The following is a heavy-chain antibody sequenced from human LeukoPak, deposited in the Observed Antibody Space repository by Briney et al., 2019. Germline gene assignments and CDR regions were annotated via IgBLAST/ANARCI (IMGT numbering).Heavy chain of an antibody. CDR3: ARLRYSSGWYYFDY. Sequence: SETLSLTCTVSGGSISSSSYYWGWIRQPPGKGLEWIGSIYYSGSTSYKHSLKSRVPISVNTSKNQFSLNLSSVTAADTAVHYCARLRYSSGWYYFDYWGQGTLVTVSS. CDR2: IYYSGST. D-gene: IGHD6-19*01. J-gene: IGHJ4*02. CDR1: GGSISSSSYY. V-gene: IGHV4-39*01.